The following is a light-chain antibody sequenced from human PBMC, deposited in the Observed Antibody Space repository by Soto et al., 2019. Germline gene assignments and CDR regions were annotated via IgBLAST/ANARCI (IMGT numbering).Light chain of an antibody. CDR1: SGRIDSNF. Sequence: NFMLTQPHSVSESPGTTVTISCTRSSGRIDSNFVQWKQQRPGSSPTTLIYEDDERPSGVPDRFAGSIDTSSNSASLTISGLQTEDEADYYCQSYDTSSVVFGGGTKLTVL. CDR3: QSYDTSSVV. J-gene: IGLJ2*01. CDR2: EDD. V-gene: IGLV6-57*01.